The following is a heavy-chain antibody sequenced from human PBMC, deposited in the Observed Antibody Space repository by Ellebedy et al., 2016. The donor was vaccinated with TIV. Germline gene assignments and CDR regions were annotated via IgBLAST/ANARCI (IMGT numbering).Heavy chain of an antibody. D-gene: IGHD3-9*01. CDR1: GFTLSNYN. V-gene: IGHV3-74*01. CDR2: INSDVTKT. CDR3: ARGGPLGIN. J-gene: IGHJ4*02. Sequence: GESLKISCAASGFTLSNYNMNWVRQAPGKGLVWVSHINSDVTKTAYADSVKGRFTISRDNAKNTLYLQMNSLRAEDTAVYYCARGGPLGINWGQGTLVTVSS.